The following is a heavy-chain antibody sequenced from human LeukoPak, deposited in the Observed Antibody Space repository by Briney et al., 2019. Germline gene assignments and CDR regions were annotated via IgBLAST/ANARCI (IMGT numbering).Heavy chain of an antibody. V-gene: IGHV3-33*01. CDR1: GFTFSSYG. CDR3: ARESGNGYSSGWYPYYYYGMDV. CDR2: IWYDGSNK. J-gene: IGHJ6*02. D-gene: IGHD6-19*01. Sequence: GGSLRLSCAASGFTFSSYGMHWVRQAPGKGLEWVAVIWYDGSNKYYADSVKGRFTISRDNSKNTLYPQMNSLRAEDTAVYYCARESGNGYSSGWYPYYYYGMDVWGQGTTVTVSS.